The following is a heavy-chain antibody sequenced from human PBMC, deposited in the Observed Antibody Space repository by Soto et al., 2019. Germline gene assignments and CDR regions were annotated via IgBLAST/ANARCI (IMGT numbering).Heavy chain of an antibody. Sequence: EVQLVESGGGLVQPGRSLRLSCAASGFTFDDYAMHWVRQAPGKGLEWASGISWNSGSIGYAVSVKGRFTISRDNAKNSLYLQMNSLRAEDTALYYCAKDGGWELLGDAFDIWGQGTMVTVSS. J-gene: IGHJ3*02. CDR2: ISWNSGSI. D-gene: IGHD1-26*01. CDR1: GFTFDDYA. V-gene: IGHV3-9*01. CDR3: AKDGGWELLGDAFDI.